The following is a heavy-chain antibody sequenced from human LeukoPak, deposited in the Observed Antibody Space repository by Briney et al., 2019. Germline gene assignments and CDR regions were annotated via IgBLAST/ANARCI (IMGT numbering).Heavy chain of an antibody. D-gene: IGHD2-21*01. Sequence: GRSLRLSCAASGFTFSVSAMHWVRQASGKGLEWLGRIRTQANNDATACGASVKDRFIISRDESRNSAYLQMNSLKTEGTAVYYCAGDCNSFRGLNYWGQGTLVTVSS. CDR2: IRTQANNDAT. J-gene: IGHJ4*02. CDR1: GFTFSVSA. V-gene: IGHV3-73*01. CDR3: AGDCNSFRGLNY.